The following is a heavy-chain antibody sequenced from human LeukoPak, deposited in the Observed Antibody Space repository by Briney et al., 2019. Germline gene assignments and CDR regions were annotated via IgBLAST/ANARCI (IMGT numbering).Heavy chain of an antibody. V-gene: IGHV3-53*01. Sequence: PGGSLGLSCAASGMSVRTNYMTWVRQAPGKGLEWVSLIYGGGMTYYADSVRGRFTISRDSSKNTLYLQMNSLRAEDAAVYYCAKAPVTSCRGAYCYPFDYWGQGTLVTVSS. D-gene: IGHD2-21*01. CDR1: GMSVRTNY. CDR3: AKAPVTSCRGAYCYPFDY. J-gene: IGHJ4*02. CDR2: IYGGGMT.